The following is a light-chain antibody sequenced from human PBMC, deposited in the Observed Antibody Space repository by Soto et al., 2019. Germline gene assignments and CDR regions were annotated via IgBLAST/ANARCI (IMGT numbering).Light chain of an antibody. J-gene: IGKJ4*01. CDR3: QQYKKWPLS. CDR2: GAS. CDR1: QSASRN. Sequence: EIVMTQSPATLSVSPGDRATLSCRASQSASRNLAWYQQKPGQAPRLLIYGASTRATGIPATFTGSGSGTEFTLTISRLESEDFAVYYWQQYKKWPLSFGGGTKVEIK. V-gene: IGKV3-15*01.